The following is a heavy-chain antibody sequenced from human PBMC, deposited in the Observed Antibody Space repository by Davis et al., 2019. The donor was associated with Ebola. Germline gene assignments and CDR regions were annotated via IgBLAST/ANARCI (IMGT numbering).Heavy chain of an antibody. V-gene: IGHV3-74*01. CDR1: GFTFSSYR. J-gene: IGHJ6*02. Sequence: GESLKISCAASGFTFSSYRMHWVRQAPGKGLVWVSRINSDGSSTSYADSVKGRFTISRDNAKNTLYLQMNSLRAEDTAVYYCAREYYYGMDVWGQGTTVTVSS. CDR2: INSDGSST. CDR3: AREYYYGMDV.